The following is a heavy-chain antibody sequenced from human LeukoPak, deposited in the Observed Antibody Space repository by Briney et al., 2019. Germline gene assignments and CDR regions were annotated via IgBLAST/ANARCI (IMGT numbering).Heavy chain of an antibody. D-gene: IGHD2-2*01. J-gene: IGHJ4*02. CDR1: GFTFSSYS. V-gene: IGHV3-21*01. CDR3: ARDEEVVPAVTFDY. CDR2: ISSGSSYI. Sequence: GESQRLSCAASGFTFSSYSMNWVRQAPGKGLEWVSSISSGSSYIYYADSVKGRFTISRDNAKNSLYLQMNSLRAEDTAVYYCARDEEVVPAVTFDYWGQGTLVTVSS.